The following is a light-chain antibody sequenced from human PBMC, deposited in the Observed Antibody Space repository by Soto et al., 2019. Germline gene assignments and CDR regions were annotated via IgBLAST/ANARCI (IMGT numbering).Light chain of an antibody. V-gene: IGLV2-14*03. J-gene: IGLJ1*01. CDR3: CSYTTSSTYV. CDR2: DVN. CDR1: SSDVGSDYNY. Sequence: QSVLTQPASVSGSPGQSIAISCTGTSSDVGSDYNYVSWCQQHPGKAPKLMVYDVNTRPSGVSNRFSGSKSGTTASLTISGLRAEDEADYYCCSYTTSSTYVFGTGTKVTVL.